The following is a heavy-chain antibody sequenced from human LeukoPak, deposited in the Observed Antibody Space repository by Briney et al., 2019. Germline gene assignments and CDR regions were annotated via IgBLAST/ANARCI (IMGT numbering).Heavy chain of an antibody. D-gene: IGHD4-17*01. CDR2: ISSNGGNT. CDR1: GFTFSRYW. J-gene: IGHJ3*02. V-gene: IGHV3-64*02. Sequence: PGGSLRLSCAASGFTFSRYWMSWVRQTPGKGLEYVSAISSNGGNTYYADSVKGRFTISRDNSKNTLYLQMGCLRAEDMAVYYCARVGDNDAFDIWGQGTMVTVSS. CDR3: ARVGDNDAFDI.